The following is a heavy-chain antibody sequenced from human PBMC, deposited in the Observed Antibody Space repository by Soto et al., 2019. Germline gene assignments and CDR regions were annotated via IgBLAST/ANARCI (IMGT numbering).Heavy chain of an antibody. CDR3: ARKYTKGVYWYYYDSSGYPDFDS. CDR2: ISAYNGNT. CDR1: GYTFTSYG. V-gene: IGHV1-18*01. Sequence: ASVKVSCKASGYTFTSYGISWVRQAPGQGLEWMGWISAYNGNTNYAQKLQGRVTMTTDTSTSTAYMELRSLRSDDTAVYYCARKYTKGVYWYYYDSSGYPDFDSWGQGTRVTV. D-gene: IGHD3-22*01. J-gene: IGHJ4*02.